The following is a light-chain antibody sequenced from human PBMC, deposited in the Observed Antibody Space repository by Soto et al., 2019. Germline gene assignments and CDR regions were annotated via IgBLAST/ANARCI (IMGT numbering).Light chain of an antibody. CDR3: QQYGSSPTT. Sequence: EIVLTQSPCGVCFSPLERCTLSGRASQSVTSNYVAWYQQTPGQAPRLLFFGASIRATGIPDRFSGSGSGTDFTLTISRLEPEDSAVYHCQQYGSSPTTFGQGTKVDIK. J-gene: IGKJ1*01. CDR1: QSVTSNY. V-gene: IGKV3-20*01. CDR2: GAS.